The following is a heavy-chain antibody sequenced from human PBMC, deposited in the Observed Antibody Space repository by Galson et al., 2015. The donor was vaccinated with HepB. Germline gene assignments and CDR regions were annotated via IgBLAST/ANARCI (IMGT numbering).Heavy chain of an antibody. Sequence: SLRLSCAASGFPFNNYNMNWVRQAPGKGLEWVSSISSTSNYMYYADSLKGRFTISRDNAKNSLYLQMDSLTVEDTAVYYCARDRPTAIAAAASFLHWGQGTLVTVSS. CDR1: GFPFNNYN. D-gene: IGHD6-25*01. CDR2: ISSTSNYM. CDR3: ARDRPTAIAAAASFLH. V-gene: IGHV3-21*01. J-gene: IGHJ1*01.